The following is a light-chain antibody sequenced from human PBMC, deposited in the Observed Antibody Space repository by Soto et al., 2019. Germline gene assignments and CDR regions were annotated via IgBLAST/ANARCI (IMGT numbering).Light chain of an antibody. CDR1: SSDVGGYNY. J-gene: IGLJ1*01. CDR3: SSYTSSSTLLYV. Sequence: QCVLTQSASESGSPGQSITISCTGTSSDVGGYNYVSWYQQHPGKAPKLMIYDVSNRPSGVSNRFSGSKSGNTASLTISGLQAEDEADYYCSSYTSSSTLLYVFGTGTQLTVL. CDR2: DVS. V-gene: IGLV2-14*01.